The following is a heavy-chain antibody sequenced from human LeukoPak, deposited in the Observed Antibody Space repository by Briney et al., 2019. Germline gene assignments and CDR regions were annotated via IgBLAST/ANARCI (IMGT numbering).Heavy chain of an antibody. CDR1: GGSISGYY. V-gene: IGHV4-59*01. Sequence: KPSETPSLTCTVSGGSISGYYWSWIRQPPGKGLGWIGYIYYSGSTNYNPSLKSRVTISVDTSKNQFSLKLSSVTAADTAVYYCARDPGDILTGYSQGYFDYWGQGTLVTVSS. J-gene: IGHJ4*02. CDR3: ARDPGDILTGYSQGYFDY. D-gene: IGHD3-9*01. CDR2: IYYSGST.